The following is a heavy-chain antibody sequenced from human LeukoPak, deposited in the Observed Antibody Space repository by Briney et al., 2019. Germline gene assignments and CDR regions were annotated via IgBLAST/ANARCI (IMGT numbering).Heavy chain of an antibody. J-gene: IGHJ4*02. CDR3: ATTEIAVAGTDY. CDR1: GFTFSSYA. Sequence: GGSLRLSCAASGFTFSSYAMSWARQAPGKGLEWVSAISGSGGSTYYADSVKGRFTISRDNSKNTLYLQMNSLRAEDTAVYYCATTEIAVAGTDYWGQGTLVTVSS. V-gene: IGHV3-23*01. CDR2: ISGSGGST. D-gene: IGHD6-19*01.